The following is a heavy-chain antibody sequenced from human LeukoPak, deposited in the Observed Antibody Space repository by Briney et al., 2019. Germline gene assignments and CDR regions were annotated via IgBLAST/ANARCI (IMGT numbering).Heavy chain of an antibody. V-gene: IGHV4-34*01. CDR1: GGSFNGYY. Sequence: TSETLSLTCAVFGGSFNGYYWNWFRQPPGKGLAWIGEINYTGSTNYNPSLKSRVTISVDTSKNQVSLKVSSVTAADTAVYYCVRGGTALGILFDYWGQGTLVTVSS. D-gene: IGHD1-14*01. CDR2: INYTGST. CDR3: VRGGTALGILFDY. J-gene: IGHJ4*02.